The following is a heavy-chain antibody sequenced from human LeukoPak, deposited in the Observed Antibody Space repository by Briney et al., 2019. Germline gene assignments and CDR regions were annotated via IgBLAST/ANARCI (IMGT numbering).Heavy chain of an antibody. J-gene: IGHJ4*02. V-gene: IGHV4-30-4*08. Sequence: SETLSLTCTVSGGSISSGDYYWSWIRQPPGKGLEWIGYIYYSGSTYYNPSLKSRVTISVDTSKNQFSLKLSSVTAADTAVYYCAREREDYGGNSLEGPDYWGQGTLVTVSS. CDR3: AREREDYGGNSLEGPDY. CDR2: IYYSGST. D-gene: IGHD4-23*01. CDR1: GGSISSGDYY.